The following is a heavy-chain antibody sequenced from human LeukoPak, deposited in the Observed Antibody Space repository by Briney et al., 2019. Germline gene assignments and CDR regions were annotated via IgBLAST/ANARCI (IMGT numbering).Heavy chain of an antibody. Sequence: SETLSLTCTVSGGSISSSSYYWGWIRQPPGKGLEWIVSIYYSGSTYYNPSLKSRITISVDTSKNEFSLKLSSVTAADTALYYCPRGIIVVATSGENYTSFDPWGQGTLVTVSS. V-gene: IGHV4-39*07. CDR1: GGSISSSSYY. CDR2: IYYSGST. D-gene: IGHD1-26*01. J-gene: IGHJ5*02. CDR3: PRGIIVVATSGENYTSFDP.